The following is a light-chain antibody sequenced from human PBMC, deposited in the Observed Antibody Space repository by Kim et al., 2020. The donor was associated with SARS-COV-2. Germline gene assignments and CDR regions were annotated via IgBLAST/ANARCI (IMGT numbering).Light chain of an antibody. Sequence: VSPGRTATISVSGDGLADKMVYSYQQKPGQSPVMVIYQDTKRPSGIPERFSGSTSGNTATLTISGTQAMDEADYYCQAWDSSTAVFGGGTQLTVL. V-gene: IGLV3-1*01. J-gene: IGLJ3*02. CDR2: QDT. CDR3: QAWDSSTAV. CDR1: GLADKM.